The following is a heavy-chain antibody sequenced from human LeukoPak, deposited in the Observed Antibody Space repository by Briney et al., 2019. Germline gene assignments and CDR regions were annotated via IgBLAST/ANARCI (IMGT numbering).Heavy chain of an antibody. CDR3: ARLLLWFGELLFGYFDY. J-gene: IGHJ4*02. V-gene: IGHV4-39*01. D-gene: IGHD3-10*01. Sequence: KPSETLSLTCTVSGGSISSSSYHWGWIRHPPGKGLEWIGSIYYSGSTYYNPSLKSRVTISVDTSKNQFSLKLSSVTAADTAVYYCARLLLWFGELLFGYFDYWGQGTLVTVSS. CDR1: GGSISSSSYH. CDR2: IYYSGST.